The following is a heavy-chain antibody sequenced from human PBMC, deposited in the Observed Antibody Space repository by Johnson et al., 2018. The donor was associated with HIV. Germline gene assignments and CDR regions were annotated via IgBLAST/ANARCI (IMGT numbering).Heavy chain of an antibody. Sequence: VHLVESGGGLVKPGGSLRLSCAASGFSFSDYYMSWIRQAPGKGLEWVSYISSSGSTIYYADFVKGRFTISRDNAKKSMYLQMNSLRAEDTALYYCARDSTPGGCDHVGYAFDIWGRGTMVTVSS. CDR2: ISSSGSTI. CDR3: ARDSTPGGCDHVGYAFDI. V-gene: IGHV3-11*04. CDR1: GFSFSDYY. J-gene: IGHJ3*02. D-gene: IGHD1-14*01.